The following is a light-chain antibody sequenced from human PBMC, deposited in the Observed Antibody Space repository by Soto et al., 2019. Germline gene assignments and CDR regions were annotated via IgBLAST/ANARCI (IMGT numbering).Light chain of an antibody. CDR1: QSVGSSY. V-gene: IGKV3-20*01. J-gene: IGKJ4*01. Sequence: EIVLTQSPGTLSLSPGERATLSCRASQSVGSSYFAWYQQKPGQAPRLLIYGASSRATDIPDRFSGSGSGTDFTLTITRLEPEDFVVYSCQQYRTSPPTFGGGTKVEIK. CDR3: QQYRTSPPT. CDR2: GAS.